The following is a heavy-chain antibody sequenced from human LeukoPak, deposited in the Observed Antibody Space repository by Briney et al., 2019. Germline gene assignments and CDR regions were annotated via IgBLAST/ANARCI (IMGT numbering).Heavy chain of an antibody. V-gene: IGHV3-30-3*01. CDR2: ISYDGSNK. J-gene: IGHJ4*02. D-gene: IGHD3-10*01. Sequence: GGSLRLSCAASGFTFSSYAMHWVRQAPGKGLEWVAVISYDGSNKYYADSVKGRFTISRDNSKNTLYLQMNSLRAEDTAVYYCAREGQGSGSYGNFDYWGQGTLVTVSS. CDR3: AREGQGSGSYGNFDY. CDR1: GFTFSSYA.